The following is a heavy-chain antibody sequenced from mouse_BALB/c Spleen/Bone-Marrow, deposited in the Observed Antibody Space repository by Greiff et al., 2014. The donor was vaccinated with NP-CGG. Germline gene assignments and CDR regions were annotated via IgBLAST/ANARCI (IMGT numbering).Heavy chain of an antibody. J-gene: IGHJ4*01. CDR2: IYPGDGDT. CDR1: GYTFTSYW. Sequence: QVQLQQSGAELARPGASVKLSCKASGYTFTSYWMQWVKQRPGQGLEWIGAIYPGDGDTRYTQKFKGKATLTADKSPSTAYMQLSSLTSEDSAVYYCARFYEGAMDYWGQGTSVTVSS. D-gene: IGHD2-12*01. CDR3: ARFYEGAMDY. V-gene: IGHV1-87*01.